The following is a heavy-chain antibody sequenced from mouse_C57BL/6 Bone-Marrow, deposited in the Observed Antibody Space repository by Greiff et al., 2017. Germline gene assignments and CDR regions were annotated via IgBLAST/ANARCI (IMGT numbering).Heavy chain of an antibody. V-gene: IGHV1-15*01. CDR3: TDYGSSYRY. Sequence: VQLVESGAELVRPGASVTLSCKASGYTFTDYEMHWVKQTPVHGLEWIGAIDPETGGTAYNQKFKGKAILTADKSSSTAYMELRSLTSEDSAVYYCTDYGSSYRYWGQGTTLTVSS. CDR2: IDPETGGT. CDR1: GYTFTDYE. J-gene: IGHJ2*01. D-gene: IGHD1-1*01.